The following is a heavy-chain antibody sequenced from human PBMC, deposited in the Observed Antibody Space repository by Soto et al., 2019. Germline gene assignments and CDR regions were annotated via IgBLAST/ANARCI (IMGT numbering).Heavy chain of an antibody. D-gene: IGHD3-22*01. CDR2: IYHSVST. V-gene: IGHV4-38-2*02. Sequence: SETLSLTCTVSGYSINSDDYWGWIRQPPGKGLEWIASIYHSVSTFYNPSLRSRVTISIDTSKNQFSLKLSSVTAADTAVYYCARAVRGEYDSSGYGDYWGQGTLVTVSS. CDR1: GYSINSDDY. CDR3: ARAVRGEYDSSGYGDY. J-gene: IGHJ4*02.